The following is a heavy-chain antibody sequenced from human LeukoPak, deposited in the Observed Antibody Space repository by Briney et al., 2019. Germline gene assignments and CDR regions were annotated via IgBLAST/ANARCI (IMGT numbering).Heavy chain of an antibody. CDR3: AGGQLADAFDI. Sequence: SETLSLTCTVSGGSISTYYWSWVRQAPGKGLEWIGYIYYNGATDYNPSLKSRVTISVDTSKNQFSLKLSSVTAADTAVYYCAGGQLADAFDIWGQGTMVTVSS. V-gene: IGHV4-59*08. D-gene: IGHD6-13*01. CDR2: IYYNGAT. J-gene: IGHJ3*02. CDR1: GGSISTYY.